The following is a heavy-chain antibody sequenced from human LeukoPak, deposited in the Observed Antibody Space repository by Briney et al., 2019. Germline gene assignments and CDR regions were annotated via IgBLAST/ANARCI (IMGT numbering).Heavy chain of an antibody. CDR3: AKDGYSSGWFDAFDI. J-gene: IGHJ3*02. D-gene: IGHD6-19*01. CDR2: INASGGST. V-gene: IGHV3-23*01. Sequence: GGSLRLSCAASGFTFSGHAMNWVRQAPGKGLEWVSSINASGGSTYYADSVKGRLTISRDNSKNTLYLQMNSLRAEDTAVYYCAKDGYSSGWFDAFDIWGQGTMVTVSS. CDR1: GFTFSGHA.